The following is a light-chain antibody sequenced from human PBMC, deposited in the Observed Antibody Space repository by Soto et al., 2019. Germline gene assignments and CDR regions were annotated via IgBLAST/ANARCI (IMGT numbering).Light chain of an antibody. Sequence: QSALTQPASVSGSPGQSITISCTGTSSDVGGYNYVCWYQQHPGKAPKLMIYDVSNRPSGVANRFSGGKSGDTASLTTSGLLGEDEADYYYSSYTSSSTYVVFGGGTQLTVL. J-gene: IGLJ2*01. V-gene: IGLV2-14*01. CDR1: SSDVGGYNY. CDR3: SSYTSSSTYVV. CDR2: DVS.